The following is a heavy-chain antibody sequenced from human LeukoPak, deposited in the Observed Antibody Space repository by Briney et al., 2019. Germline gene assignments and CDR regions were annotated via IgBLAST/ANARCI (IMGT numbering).Heavy chain of an antibody. J-gene: IGHJ3*02. CDR1: GFTSSSYG. V-gene: IGHV3-30*02. CDR2: IRYDGSNK. D-gene: IGHD1-1*01. CDR3: AKGGLRTDDAFDI. Sequence: GGSLRLSCAASGFTSSSYGMHWVRQAPGKGLEWVAFIRYDGSNKYYADSVKGRFTISRDNSKNTLYLQMNSLRAEDTAVYYCAKGGLRTDDAFDIWGQGTMVTVSS.